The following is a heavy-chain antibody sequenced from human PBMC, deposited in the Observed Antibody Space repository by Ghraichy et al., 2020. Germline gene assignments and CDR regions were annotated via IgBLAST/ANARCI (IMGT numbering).Heavy chain of an antibody. J-gene: IGHJ6*02. V-gene: IGHV3-21*01. CDR2: ISSSSSYI. Sequence: GGSLRLSCAASGFTFSSYSMNWVRQAPGKGLEWVSSISSSSSYIYYADSVKGRFTISRDNAKNSLYLQMNSLRAEDTAVYYCARDSDVFVAAAGTSYYGMDVWGQGTTVTVSS. CDR1: GFTFSSYS. CDR3: ARDSDVFVAAAGTSYYGMDV. D-gene: IGHD6-13*01.